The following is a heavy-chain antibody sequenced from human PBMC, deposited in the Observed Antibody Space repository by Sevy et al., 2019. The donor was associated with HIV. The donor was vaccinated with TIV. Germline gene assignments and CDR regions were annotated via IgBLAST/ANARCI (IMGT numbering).Heavy chain of an antibody. Sequence: GGSLRLSCAVSGFTFSSYTMNWVRQAPGKGLEWVSSISSSSRYIYYADSVKGRFTISRDNSKNTLYLQMNSLRAEDTAVYYCAKEEVQGVIISLPYYYYGMDVWGQGTTVTVSS. V-gene: IGHV3-21*01. D-gene: IGHD3-10*01. CDR3: AKEEVQGVIISLPYYYYGMDV. CDR1: GFTFSSYT. J-gene: IGHJ6*02. CDR2: ISSSSRYI.